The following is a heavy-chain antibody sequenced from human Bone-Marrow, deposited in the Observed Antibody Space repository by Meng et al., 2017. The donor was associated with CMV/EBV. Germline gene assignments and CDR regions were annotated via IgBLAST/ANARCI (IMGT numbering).Heavy chain of an antibody. CDR2: INWNGGST. Sequence: GESLKISCAASGFTFDDYGMSWVRQAPGKGLEWVSGINWNGGSTGYADSVKGRFTISRDNAKNSLYLQMNSLRAEDTALYYCARSPRRYYCSSTSCYSDYYYSMDVWGQGTTVTVSS. J-gene: IGHJ6*02. V-gene: IGHV3-20*04. CDR3: ARSPRRYYCSSTSCYSDYYYSMDV. D-gene: IGHD2-2*01. CDR1: GFTFDDYG.